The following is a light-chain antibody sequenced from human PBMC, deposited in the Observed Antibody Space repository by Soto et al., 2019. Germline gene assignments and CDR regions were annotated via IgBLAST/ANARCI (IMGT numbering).Light chain of an antibody. J-gene: IGKJ2*01. CDR3: QQGHATPYT. CDR1: QNIRTY. Sequence: DIQMTQSPYSLSASVGDSVTITCRASQNIRTYLNWYQQKPGRAPKLLIHSASALPSGVPSRFSGSGSGTEFPPTMSGLQPEDFATYYCQQGHATPYTFAQGPKLEIK. V-gene: IGKV1-39*01. CDR2: SAS.